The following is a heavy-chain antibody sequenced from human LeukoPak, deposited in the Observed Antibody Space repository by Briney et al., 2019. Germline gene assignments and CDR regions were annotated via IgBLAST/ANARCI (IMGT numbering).Heavy chain of an antibody. V-gene: IGHV4-34*01. CDR2: INRSGST. D-gene: IGHD6-13*01. J-gene: IGHJ4*02. CDR1: GGSFSGYY. CDR3: ARVIAAAGIDY. Sequence: SETLSLTCAVYGGSFSGYYWSWIRQPPGKGLEWIGEINRSGSTNYNPSLKSRVTISVDTSKNQFSLKLSSVTAADTAVYYCARVIAAAGIDYWGQGTLVTVSS.